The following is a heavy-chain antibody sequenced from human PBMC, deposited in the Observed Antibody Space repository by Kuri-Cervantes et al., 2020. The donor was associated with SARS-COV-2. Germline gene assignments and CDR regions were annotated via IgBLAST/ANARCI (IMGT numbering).Heavy chain of an antibody. CDR3: ARGLAVAGEGSFDY. D-gene: IGHD6-19*01. CDR1: GGSFSGYY. V-gene: IGHV4-34*01. CDR2: INHSGST. J-gene: IGHJ4*02. Sequence: GSLRLSCAVYGGSFSGYYWSWIRQPPGKGLEWIGEINHSGSTNYNPPLKSRVTISVDTPKNQFSLKLSSVTAADTAVYYCARGLAVAGEGSFDYWGQGTLVTVSS.